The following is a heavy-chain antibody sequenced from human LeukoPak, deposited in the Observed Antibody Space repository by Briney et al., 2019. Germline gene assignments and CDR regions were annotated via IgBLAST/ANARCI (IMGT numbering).Heavy chain of an antibody. CDR3: ARRFRD. Sequence: PGGSLRLSCAASGFRFTDYSMSWVRQAPGKGLEWVSYIRDDGTLKTYGDSVKGRFTISRDNAKNSLYLQMNSLRAEDTAIYYCARRFRDWGQGTLVTVSS. CDR2: IRDDGTLK. D-gene: IGHD5-24*01. J-gene: IGHJ4*02. V-gene: IGHV3-11*06. CDR1: GFRFTDYS.